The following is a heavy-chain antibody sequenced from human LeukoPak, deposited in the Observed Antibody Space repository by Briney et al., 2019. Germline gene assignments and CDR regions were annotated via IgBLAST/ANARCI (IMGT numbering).Heavy chain of an antibody. V-gene: IGHV4-61*02. D-gene: IGHD1-26*01. Sequence: PPQTLSLTCTVSGGSISSGCYYWRWLRQPAGKGLEWIGRIYTSGSTNYNPSLKSRVTISVDTCKIKFCLKLSSVTAADTAVYYCARDREEFWELETTSFDYWGQGTLVTVSS. CDR3: ARDREEFWELETTSFDY. CDR2: IYTSGST. CDR1: GGSISSGCYY. J-gene: IGHJ4*02.